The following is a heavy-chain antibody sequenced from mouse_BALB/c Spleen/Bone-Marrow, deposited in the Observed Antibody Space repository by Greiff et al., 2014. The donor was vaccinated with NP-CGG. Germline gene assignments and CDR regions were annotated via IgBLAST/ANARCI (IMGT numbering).Heavy chain of an antibody. D-gene: IGHD1-1*01. V-gene: IGHV1-69*02. J-gene: IGHJ2*01. CDR2: IYPSDSDT. CDR1: GYTFTSYW. Sequence: VQLQQSGAELVRPGASVKLSCKASGYTFTSYWINWVKQRPGQGLEWMGNIYPSDSDTNYNQKFKDKATLTVYKSSSTAYMHLSSPTSEDSAVYYSTREVYYGSSYVDYWGQGTTLTVSS. CDR3: TREVYYGSSYVDY.